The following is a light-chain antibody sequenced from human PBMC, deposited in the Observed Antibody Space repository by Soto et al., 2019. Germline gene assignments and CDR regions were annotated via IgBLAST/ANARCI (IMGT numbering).Light chain of an antibody. CDR2: DVS. CDR1: SSDVGGYNY. Sequence: QSVLTQPASVSGSPGQSITISCTGTSSDVGGYNYVSWYQQHPGKAPKLVICDVSNRPSGVSNRFSGSKSDNTASLTISGLQAEDEADYYRSSYTSSSTLGVFGTGTKSPS. CDR3: SSYTSSSTLGV. V-gene: IGLV2-14*01. J-gene: IGLJ1*01.